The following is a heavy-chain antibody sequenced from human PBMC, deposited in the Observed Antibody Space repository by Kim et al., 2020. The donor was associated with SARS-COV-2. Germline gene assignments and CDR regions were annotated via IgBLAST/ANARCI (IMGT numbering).Heavy chain of an antibody. J-gene: IGHJ6*02. Sequence: SETLSLTCTVSGGSISSGGYYWSWIRQHPGKGLEWIGYIYYSGSTYYNPSLKSRVTISVDTCKNQFSLKLSSVTAADTAVYYCARDHTNYGSGSYKGYYYGMDVWGQGTTVTVSS. D-gene: IGHD3-10*01. CDR2: IYYSGST. V-gene: IGHV4-31*03. CDR1: GGSISSGGYY. CDR3: ARDHTNYGSGSYKGYYYGMDV.